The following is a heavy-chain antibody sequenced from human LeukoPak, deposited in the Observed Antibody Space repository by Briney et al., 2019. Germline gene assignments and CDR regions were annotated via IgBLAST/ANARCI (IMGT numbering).Heavy chain of an antibody. CDR3: AREANGGSDI. D-gene: IGHD6-25*01. CDR2: MNPNSGNT. V-gene: IGHV1-8*01. Sequence: GASVKVSCKASGYTFTTYDINWVRQATGQGLEWMGWMNPNSGNTGYAQRFQGRVTMTRDTSISTAYMELNSLTSEDTAVYYRAREANGGSDIWGQGTMVTVSS. J-gene: IGHJ3*02. CDR1: GYTFTTYD.